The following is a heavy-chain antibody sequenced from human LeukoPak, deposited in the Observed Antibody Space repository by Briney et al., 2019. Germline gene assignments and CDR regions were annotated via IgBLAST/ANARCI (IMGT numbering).Heavy chain of an antibody. CDR1: EFTFSDYY. CDR3: ARERNYYGSGSLDV. D-gene: IGHD3-10*01. V-gene: IGHV3-30-3*01. Sequence: PGGSLRLSCAASEFTFSDYYMSWIRQAPGKGLEWVAVISYDGSNKYYADSVKGRFTISRDNSKNTLYLQMNSLRAEDTAVYYCARERNYYGSGSLDVWGQGTTVTVSS. CDR2: ISYDGSNK. J-gene: IGHJ6*02.